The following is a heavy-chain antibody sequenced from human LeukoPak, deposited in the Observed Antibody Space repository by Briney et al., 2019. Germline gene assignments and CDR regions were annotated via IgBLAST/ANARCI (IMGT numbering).Heavy chain of an antibody. CDR2: IIPIFGIA. Sequence: SVKVSCKASGGTFSSYAISWVRQAPGQGLEWMGRIIPIFGIANYAQKFQGRVTITADKSTSTAYMELSSLRSEDTAAYYCARGLSSSSPMSPYYGMDVWGQGTTVTVSS. J-gene: IGHJ6*02. CDR1: GGTFSSYA. V-gene: IGHV1-69*04. D-gene: IGHD6-6*01. CDR3: ARGLSSSSPMSPYYGMDV.